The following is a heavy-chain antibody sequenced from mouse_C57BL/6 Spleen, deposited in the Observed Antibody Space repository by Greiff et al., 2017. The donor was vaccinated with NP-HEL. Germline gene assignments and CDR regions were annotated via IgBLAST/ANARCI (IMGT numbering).Heavy chain of an antibody. CDR1: GYAFSSSW. J-gene: IGHJ2*01. CDR2: IYPGDGDT. D-gene: IGHD2-4*01. CDR3: ARRCDYDVFDY. V-gene: IGHV1-82*01. Sequence: VQLQRSGPELVKPGASVKISCKASGYAFSSSWMNWVKQRPGKGLEWIGRIYPGDGDTNYNGKFKGKATLTADKSSSTAYMQLSSLTSEDSAVYFCARRCDYDVFDYWGQGTTLTVSS.